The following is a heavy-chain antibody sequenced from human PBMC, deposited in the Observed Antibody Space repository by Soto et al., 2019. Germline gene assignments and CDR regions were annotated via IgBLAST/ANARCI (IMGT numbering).Heavy chain of an antibody. CDR1: GFKFIGYV. Sequence: SQRLCGAGSGFKFIGYVVRWIRQFTGKGPEWLSGISWNSAYIGYAESVKGRFTISRDNAKNSLYLQMNSLRPEDTAVYYCAKDPADEAQLLSWFDPWGQGTLVTVSS. CDR3: AKDPADEAQLLSWFDP. J-gene: IGHJ5*02. CDR2: ISWNSAYI. V-gene: IGHV3-9*01. D-gene: IGHD2-2*01.